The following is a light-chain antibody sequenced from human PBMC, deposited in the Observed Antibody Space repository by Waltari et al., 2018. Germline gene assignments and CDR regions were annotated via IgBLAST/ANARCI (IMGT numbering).Light chain of an antibody. CDR2: GAS. V-gene: IGKV3-20*01. Sequence: EMVLTLFTGTLSLSPGDRATLSCRASQIVSSTYLSWYQQKPGQAPRLLIFGASSRATGIPDRFSGSGSGTDFTLTISRLEPEDFAVYYCQQYGDSPITFGQGTRLEIK. J-gene: IGKJ5*01. CDR3: QQYGDSPIT. CDR1: QIVSSTY.